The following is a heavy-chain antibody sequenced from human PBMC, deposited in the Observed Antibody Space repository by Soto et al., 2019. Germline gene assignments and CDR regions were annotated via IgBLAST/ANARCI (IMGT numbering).Heavy chain of an antibody. Sequence: SETLSLTCTVSGVSISSYYWSWIRQSPRKGMEWIGYIYYSGSTNYNPSLKSRVTISVDTSKNQFSLKLSSVTAADTAVYYCARRVHCSGGSCYAEVDNWFDPWGQGTLVTVSS. CDR1: GVSISSYY. D-gene: IGHD2-15*01. V-gene: IGHV4-59*08. J-gene: IGHJ5*02. CDR2: IYYSGST. CDR3: ARRVHCSGGSCYAEVDNWFDP.